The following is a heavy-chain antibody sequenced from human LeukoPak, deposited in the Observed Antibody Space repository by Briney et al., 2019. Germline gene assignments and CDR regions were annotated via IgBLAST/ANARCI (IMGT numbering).Heavy chain of an antibody. CDR1: GFTFSSYG. D-gene: IGHD3-3*01. J-gene: IGHJ4*02. CDR2: ISGSGGST. CDR3: AKVLQRFLEWLLFDY. V-gene: IGHV3-23*01. Sequence: PGRSLRLSCAASGFTFSSYGMHWVRQAPGKGLEWVSAISGSGGSTYYADSVKGRFTISRDNSKNTLYLQMNSLRAEDTAVYYCAKVLQRFLEWLLFDYWGQGTLVTVSS.